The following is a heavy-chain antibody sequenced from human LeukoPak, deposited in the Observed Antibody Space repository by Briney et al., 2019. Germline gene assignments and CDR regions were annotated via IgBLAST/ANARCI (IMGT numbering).Heavy chain of an antibody. CDR1: GGSISSGSYY. Sequence: SETLSLTCTVSGGSISSGSYYWSWIRQPAGKGLEWIGRIYTSGSTNYNPSLKSRVTISVDTSKNQFSLKLSSVTAADTAVYYCARVWVGAAGWFDPWGQGTLVTVSS. V-gene: IGHV4-61*02. CDR3: ARVWVGAAGWFDP. D-gene: IGHD6-13*01. J-gene: IGHJ5*02. CDR2: IYTSGST.